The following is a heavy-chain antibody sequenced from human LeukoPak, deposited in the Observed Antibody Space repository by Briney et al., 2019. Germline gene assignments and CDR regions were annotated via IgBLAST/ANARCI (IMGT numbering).Heavy chain of an antibody. CDR1: GFTFSSYG. V-gene: IGHV3-33*06. CDR3: AKSWGSYYPPDALDI. D-gene: IGHD1-26*01. Sequence: GGSLRLSCAASGFTFSSYGMHWVRQAPGKGLEWVALIWYDGSKKYYADSVKGRLTISRDNSNNTLSLQMNSLRAEDAAVYYCAKSWGSYYPPDALDIWGQGTVVTVSS. CDR2: IWYDGSKK. J-gene: IGHJ3*02.